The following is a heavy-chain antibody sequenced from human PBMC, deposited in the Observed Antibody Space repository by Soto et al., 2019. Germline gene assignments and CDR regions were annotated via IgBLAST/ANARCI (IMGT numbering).Heavy chain of an antibody. Sequence: ASVKVSCKASGYTFTSYYMHWVRQAPGQGLEWMGIIDPITGSPKYAQKFQGRVSMTTDTSTSTAYMELRSLRSDDTAVYYCARDLDASGSYYTDYWGQGTLVTVSS. D-gene: IGHD3-10*01. CDR1: GYTFTSYY. CDR2: IDPITGSP. J-gene: IGHJ4*02. V-gene: IGHV1-46*01. CDR3: ARDLDASGSYYTDY.